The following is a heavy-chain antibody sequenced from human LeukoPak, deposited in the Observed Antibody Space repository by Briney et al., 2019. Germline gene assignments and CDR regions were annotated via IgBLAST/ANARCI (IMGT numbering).Heavy chain of an antibody. CDR1: GGSISSYY. D-gene: IGHD5-18*01. Sequence: PSETLSLTCTVSGGSISSYYWNWIRQPAGKGLEWIGRIYTSGSTSYNSSLKSRVTMSVDTSKNQFSLKLSSVTAADTAVYYCARDVGGYNYGYSLDYWGQGTLVSASS. V-gene: IGHV4-4*07. CDR2: IYTSGST. CDR3: ARDVGGYNYGYSLDY. J-gene: IGHJ4*02.